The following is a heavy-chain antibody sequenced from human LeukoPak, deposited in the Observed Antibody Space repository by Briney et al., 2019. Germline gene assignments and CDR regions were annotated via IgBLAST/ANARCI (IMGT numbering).Heavy chain of an antibody. CDR3: ARQKYYDTSGYAIDY. D-gene: IGHD3-22*01. Sequence: PSETLSLTCTVSGGAISSYFWSWIRQPPGKGLEWIAYFYYSGTTYYNPSLKSRVTISVDTSKNQFSLNLSSVTAADTAVYYCARQKYYDTSGYAIDYWGQGTLVTVSS. CDR2: FYYSGTT. J-gene: IGHJ4*02. CDR1: GGAISSYF. V-gene: IGHV4-59*04.